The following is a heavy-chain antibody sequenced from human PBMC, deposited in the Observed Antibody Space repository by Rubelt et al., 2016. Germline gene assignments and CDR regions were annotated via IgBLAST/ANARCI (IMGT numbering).Heavy chain of an antibody. V-gene: IGHV1-3*01. CDR3: ARDQGGSYHYYYYYGMDV. J-gene: IGHJ6*02. CDR2: INAGNGNT. CDR1: GYTFTSYA. D-gene: IGHD1-26*01. Sequence: QVQLVQSGAEVKKPGASVKVSCKASGYTFTSYAMHWVRQAPGQRLEWMGWINAGNGNTKYSQKFQGRVTITRDTAASTAYMGLSSLRSEDTAVYYCARDQGGSYHYYYYYGMDVWGQGTTVTVSS.